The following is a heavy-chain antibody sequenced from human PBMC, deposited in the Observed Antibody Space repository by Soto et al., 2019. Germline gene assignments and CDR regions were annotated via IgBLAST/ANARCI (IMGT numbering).Heavy chain of an antibody. D-gene: IGHD5-12*01. CDR3: ARDWSGYDNGDFDY. CDR2: ISYDGSNK. Sequence: LRLSCAASGFTFSSHAMHWVRQAPGKGLEWVTVISYDGSNKYYADSVKGRFTISRDNSKNTLYLQMNSLRAEDTAVYYCARDWSGYDNGDFDYWGQGTLVTVSS. CDR1: GFTFSSHA. J-gene: IGHJ4*02. V-gene: IGHV3-30-3*01.